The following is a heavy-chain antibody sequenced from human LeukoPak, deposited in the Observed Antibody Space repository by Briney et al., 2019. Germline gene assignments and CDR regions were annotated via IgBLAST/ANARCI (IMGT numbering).Heavy chain of an antibody. Sequence: GASVKVSYKASGYTFTGYYMHWVRRAPGQGLEWMGWINPNSGGTNYAQKFQGRVTMTRDTSISTAYMELSRLRSDDTAVYYCARGGGYSYGYLRYWGQGTLVTVSS. D-gene: IGHD5-18*01. J-gene: IGHJ4*02. CDR1: GYTFTGYY. CDR3: ARGGGYSYGYLRY. V-gene: IGHV1-2*02. CDR2: INPNSGGT.